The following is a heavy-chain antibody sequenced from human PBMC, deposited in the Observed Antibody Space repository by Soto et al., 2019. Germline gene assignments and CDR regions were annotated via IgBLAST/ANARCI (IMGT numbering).Heavy chain of an antibody. CDR2: ISSSGSTI. CDR1: GFTFSDYY. CDR3: ARDTARYSSGWYPLDFQH. D-gene: IGHD6-19*01. V-gene: IGHV3-11*01. J-gene: IGHJ1*01. Sequence: PGGSLRLSCAASGFTFSDYYMSWIRQAPGKGLEWVSYISSSGSTIYYADSVKGRFTISRDNAKNSLYLQMNSLRAEDTAVYYCARDTARYSSGWYPLDFQHWGQGTLVTVSS.